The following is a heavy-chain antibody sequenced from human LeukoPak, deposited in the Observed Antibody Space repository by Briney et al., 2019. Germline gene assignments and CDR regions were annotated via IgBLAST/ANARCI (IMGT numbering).Heavy chain of an antibody. CDR2: IYHSGST. Sequence: SETLSLTCAVSGGSISSSNWWSWVRQPPGKGLEWIGEIYHSGSTNYNPSLKSRVTISVDKSKNQFSLKLSSVTAADTAVYYCASSGSGSLGWFDPWGQGTLVTVSS. CDR3: ASSGSGSLGWFDP. D-gene: IGHD3-10*01. J-gene: IGHJ5*02. V-gene: IGHV4-4*02. CDR1: GGSISSSNW.